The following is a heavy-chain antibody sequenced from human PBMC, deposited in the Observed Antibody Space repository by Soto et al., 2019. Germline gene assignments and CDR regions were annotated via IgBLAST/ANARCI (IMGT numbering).Heavy chain of an antibody. V-gene: IGHV4-31*03. CDR3: ARWVTAILKNWFDP. D-gene: IGHD2-21*02. CDR2: IYYSGST. Sequence: LSLTCTVSGGSISSGGYYWSWIRQHPGKGLEWIGYIYYSGSTYYNPSLKSRVTISVDTSKNQFSLKLSSVTAADTAVYYCARWVTAILKNWFDPWGQGTLVTVSS. CDR1: GGSISSGGYY. J-gene: IGHJ5*02.